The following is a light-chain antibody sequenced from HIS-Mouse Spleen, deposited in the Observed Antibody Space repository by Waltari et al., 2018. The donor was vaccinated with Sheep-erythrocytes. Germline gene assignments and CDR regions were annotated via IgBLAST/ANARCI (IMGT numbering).Light chain of an antibody. J-gene: IGLJ1*01. CDR3: CSYAGSYNHV. CDR2: DVS. Sequence: QSALTQPRSVSGSPGQSVTISCPGTSSDVGGYNYVSWYPKHPGKAPKLMIYDVSKRPSGVPDRFSGSKSGNTASLTISGLQAEDEADYYCCSYAGSYNHVFATGTKVTVL. CDR1: SSDVGGYNY. V-gene: IGLV2-11*01.